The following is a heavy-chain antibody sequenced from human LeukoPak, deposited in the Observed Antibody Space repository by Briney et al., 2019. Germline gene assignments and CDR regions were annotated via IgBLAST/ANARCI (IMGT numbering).Heavy chain of an antibody. D-gene: IGHD6-13*01. V-gene: IGHV1-18*01. J-gene: IGHJ3*02. CDR3: ARVEYSSSWYAFDI. Sequence: ASVKVSCKASGYTFTSYGISWVRQAPGQGLEWMGWISAYNGNTNYAQKLQGRVTMTTDTSTSTAYMELSSLRSEDTAVYYCARVEYSSSWYAFDIWGQGTMVTVSS. CDR2: ISAYNGNT. CDR1: GYTFTSYG.